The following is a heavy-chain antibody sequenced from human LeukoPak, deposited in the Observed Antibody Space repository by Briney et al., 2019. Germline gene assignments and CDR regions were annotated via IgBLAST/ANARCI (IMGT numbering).Heavy chain of an antibody. V-gene: IGHV3-21*04. CDR2: ISSSSYI. CDR3: ARDRDYGDYRDAFDI. CDR1: GFTFSSYS. J-gene: IGHJ3*02. Sequence: PGGSLRLSCAASGFTFSSYSVNWVRQAPGKGLEWVSSISSSSYIYYADSVKGRFTISRDNAKNSLYLQMNSLRAEDTAVYYCARDRDYGDYRDAFDIWGQGTMVTVSS. D-gene: IGHD4-17*01.